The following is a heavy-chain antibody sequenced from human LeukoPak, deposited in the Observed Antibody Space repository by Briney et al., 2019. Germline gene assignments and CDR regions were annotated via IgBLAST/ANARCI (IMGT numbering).Heavy chain of an antibody. J-gene: IGHJ4*02. CDR1: GFTFSSYW. Sequence: GGSLRLSCAASGFTFSSYWMHWVRQAPGKGLVWLSRISSDGYSISYANSVKGRFTISRDNSKNTLYLQMNSLRAEDTAVYYCARDEYDILTDYDYWGQGILVTVSS. V-gene: IGHV3-74*01. CDR3: ARDEYDILTDYDY. CDR2: ISSDGYSI. D-gene: IGHD3-9*01.